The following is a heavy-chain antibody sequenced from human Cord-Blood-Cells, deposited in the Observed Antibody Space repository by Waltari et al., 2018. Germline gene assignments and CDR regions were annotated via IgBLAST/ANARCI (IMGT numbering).Heavy chain of an antibody. Sequence: QVQLQQWGAGLLKPSETLSLTCPVYGGSFSGYYLIWLRQPPGKRLEWIGEINHSGSTNYNPSLKSRVTISVDTSKNQFSLKLSSVTAADTAVYYCARVVVVVITTLEYYYYGMDVWGQGTTVTVSS. CDR1: GGSFSGYY. V-gene: IGHV4-34*01. CDR3: ARVVVVVITTLEYYYYGMDV. D-gene: IGHD3-22*01. CDR2: INHSGST. J-gene: IGHJ6*02.